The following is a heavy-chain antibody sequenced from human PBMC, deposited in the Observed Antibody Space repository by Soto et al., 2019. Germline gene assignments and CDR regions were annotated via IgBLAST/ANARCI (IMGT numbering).Heavy chain of an antibody. D-gene: IGHD2-15*01. CDR1: GGSISSYY. CDR2: IYYSGST. Sequence: PSETLSLTCTVSGGSISSYYWSWIRQPPGKGLEWIGYIYYSGSTNYNPPLKSRVTISVDTSKNQFSLKLSSVTAADTAVYYCARYGSGECNRGSCYSPFDYWGQGTLVTVSS. CDR3: ARYGSGECNRGSCYSPFDY. J-gene: IGHJ4*02. V-gene: IGHV4-59*08.